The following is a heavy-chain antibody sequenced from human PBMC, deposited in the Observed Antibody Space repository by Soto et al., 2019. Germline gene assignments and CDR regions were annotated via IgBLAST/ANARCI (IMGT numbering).Heavy chain of an antibody. CDR1: RGSVSSSY. D-gene: IGHD6-13*01. Sequence: SETLSLTCTVSRGSVSSSYWSWIRQPPGKGLEWIGTVFNSGSTNYNPSLKSRVTISVDTSKKQFSLKVSSATAADTAVYYCAREGAAAEFDYWGLGTLVTVSS. CDR2: VFNSGST. J-gene: IGHJ4*02. V-gene: IGHV4-59*02. CDR3: AREGAAAEFDY.